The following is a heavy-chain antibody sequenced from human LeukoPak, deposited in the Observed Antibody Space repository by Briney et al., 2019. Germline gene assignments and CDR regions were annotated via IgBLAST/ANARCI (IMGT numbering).Heavy chain of an antibody. D-gene: IGHD5-18*01. CDR3: ARVAVGYPVYYFDY. J-gene: IGHJ4*02. Sequence: SETLSLTCTVSGGSISSGDYYWSWIRQPPGKGLEWIGYIYYSGSTYYNPSLKSRVTISVDTSKNQFSLKLSSVTAADTAVYYCARVAVGYPVYYFDYWGQGTLVTVSS. V-gene: IGHV4-30-4*01. CDR2: IYYSGST. CDR1: GGSISSGDYY.